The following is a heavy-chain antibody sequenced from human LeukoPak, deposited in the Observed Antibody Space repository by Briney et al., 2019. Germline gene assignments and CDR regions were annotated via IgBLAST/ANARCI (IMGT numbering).Heavy chain of an antibody. Sequence: SVKVSCKASGGTFSSYAISWVRQAPGQGLEWMGGIIPIFGTANYAQKFQGRVTMTRNTSISTAYMELSSLRSEDTAVYYCARVRKPRFHYYGMDVWGQGTTVTVSS. CDR1: GGTFSSYA. J-gene: IGHJ6*02. D-gene: IGHD1-14*01. CDR2: IIPIFGTA. V-gene: IGHV1-69*05. CDR3: ARVRKPRFHYYGMDV.